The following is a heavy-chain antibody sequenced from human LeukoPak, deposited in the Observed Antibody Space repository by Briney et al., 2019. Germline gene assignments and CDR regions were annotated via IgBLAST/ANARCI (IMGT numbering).Heavy chain of an antibody. CDR3: AKDPYGGTYPSYFDY. J-gene: IGHJ4*02. D-gene: IGHD1-26*01. Sequence: GGSLRLSCAASGFTLSSYGMNWVRQAPGKGLDWVAFSRCDGSTAFYEDSVKGRFTISRDSSKNTLYLQMNSLTPADTAIYYCAKDPYGGTYPSYFDYWGQGTLVTVSS. CDR2: SRCDGSTA. CDR1: GFTLSSYG. V-gene: IGHV3-30*02.